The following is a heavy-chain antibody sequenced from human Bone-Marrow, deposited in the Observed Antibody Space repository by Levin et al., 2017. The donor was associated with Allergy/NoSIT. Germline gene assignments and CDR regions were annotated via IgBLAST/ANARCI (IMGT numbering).Heavy chain of an antibody. V-gene: IGHV3-15*07. Sequence: PGGSLRLSCAASVFTFSNAWMNWVRQAPGKGLEWVGRINSKADDGTTAYVAPVKGRFTISRDDSRNTLYLQMNSLKTEDTAVYYCTTGPFDYWGQGTLVSVSS. J-gene: IGHJ4*02. CDR2: INSKADDGTT. CDR1: VFTFSNAW. CDR3: TTGPFDY.